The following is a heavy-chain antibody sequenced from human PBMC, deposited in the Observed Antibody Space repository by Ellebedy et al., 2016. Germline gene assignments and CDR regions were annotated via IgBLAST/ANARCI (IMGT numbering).Heavy chain of an antibody. J-gene: IGHJ2*01. D-gene: IGHD3-10*01. CDR3: ARVYRGSGSYLGYYWYFDL. CDR1: GGTFSSYA. Sequence: ASVKVSCKASGGTFSSYAISWVRQAPGQGLEWMGRIIPILGIANYAQKFQGRVTITADKSTSTAYMELSSLRSEDTAVYYCARVYRGSGSYLGYYWYFDLWGRGTLVTVSS. V-gene: IGHV1-69*04. CDR2: IIPILGIA.